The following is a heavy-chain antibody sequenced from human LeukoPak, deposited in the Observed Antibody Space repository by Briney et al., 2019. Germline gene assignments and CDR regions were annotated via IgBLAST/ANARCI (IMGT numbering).Heavy chain of an antibody. J-gene: IGHJ6*03. D-gene: IGHD3-10*01. V-gene: IGHV1-8*01. Sequence: GASVKVSCKASGYTFTSYDINWVRQATGQGLEWMGWMNPNSGNTGYAQRFQGRVTMTRNTSISTAYMELSSLRSEDTAVYYCARHGGPPMVRGVIIIHYYYYYMDVWGKGTTVTISS. CDR3: ARHGGPPMVRGVIIIHYYYYYMDV. CDR1: GYTFTSYD. CDR2: MNPNSGNT.